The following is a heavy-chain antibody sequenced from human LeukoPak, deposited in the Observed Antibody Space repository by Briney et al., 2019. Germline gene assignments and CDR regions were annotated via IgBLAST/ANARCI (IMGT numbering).Heavy chain of an antibody. D-gene: IGHD6-19*01. Sequence: SETLSLTCTVSGGSVSGFYWSWVRQPPGKGLEWIWYIHYSGSTNYNPSLKSRVTIPVETSKNQLSLKLSSVTAADTAIYYCARGGSKQWLVDDSWGQGTLVTVSS. V-gene: IGHV4-59*02. CDR2: IHYSGST. CDR1: GGSVSGFY. J-gene: IGHJ4*02. CDR3: ARGGSKQWLVDDS.